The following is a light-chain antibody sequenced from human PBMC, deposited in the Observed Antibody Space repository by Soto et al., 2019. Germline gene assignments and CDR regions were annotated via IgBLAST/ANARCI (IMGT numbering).Light chain of an antibody. Sequence: QSVLTQPASVSGSPGQSITISCTGTSSYVGGYNYVSWYQQHPGKAPKLMIYEVSNRPSGVSNRFSGSKSGNTASLTISGLQAEDEADYYCSSYTSSSTLVVFGGGTQLTVL. J-gene: IGLJ2*01. V-gene: IGLV2-14*01. CDR2: EVS. CDR3: SSYTSSSTLVV. CDR1: SSYVGGYNY.